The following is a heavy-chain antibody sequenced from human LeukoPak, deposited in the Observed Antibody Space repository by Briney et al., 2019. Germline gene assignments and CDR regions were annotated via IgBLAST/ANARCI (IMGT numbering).Heavy chain of an antibody. CDR3: ARDSVDCSSASCAPDY. V-gene: IGHV4-4*08. CDR2: IYTSGST. D-gene: IGHD2-2*01. J-gene: IGHJ4*02. CDR1: GGSISSYY. Sequence: SETLSLTCTVSGGSISSYYWSWIRQPPGKGLEWIGYIYTSGSTNYNPSLKSRVTISVDTSKNQFSLKLSSVTAADTAVYYCARDSVDCSSASCAPDYWGQGTLVTVSS.